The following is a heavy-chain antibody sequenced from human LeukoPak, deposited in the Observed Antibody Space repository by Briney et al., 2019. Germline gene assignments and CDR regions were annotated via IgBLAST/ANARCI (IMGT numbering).Heavy chain of an antibody. CDR3: ARIGLFGELFYYYYYMDV. CDR2: ISPSGNT. Sequence: SETLSLTCAVYGGSFTIYSWTWIRQPPGKSLEWVGEISPSGNTQYNPSLKSRVTISVDTSKNQFSLKLSSVTAADTAVYYCARIGLFGELFYYYYYMDVWGKGTTVTISS. D-gene: IGHD3-10*01. V-gene: IGHV4-34*01. CDR1: GGSFTIYS. J-gene: IGHJ6*03.